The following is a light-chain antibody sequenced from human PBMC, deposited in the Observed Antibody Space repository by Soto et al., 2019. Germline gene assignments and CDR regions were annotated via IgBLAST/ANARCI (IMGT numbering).Light chain of an antibody. V-gene: IGKV3-11*01. Sequence: EIVLTQSPATLSLCPGERATLSGRASQSVSSYLAWYQQKPGQAPRLLIYDASNRATGIPARFSGSGSGTDFTLTISSLEPEDFAVYYCQQRSNWPGTFGQGTKVDIK. CDR1: QSVSSY. CDR2: DAS. CDR3: QQRSNWPGT. J-gene: IGKJ1*01.